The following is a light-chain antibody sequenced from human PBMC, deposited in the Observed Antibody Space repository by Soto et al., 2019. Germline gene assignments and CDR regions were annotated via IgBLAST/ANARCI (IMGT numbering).Light chain of an antibody. Sequence: QSVLPQPPSASGTPGPRVTISCSGSTSNVGINSVFWYQHLPGTAPKLLIYRSNQRASGVPDRFSGSKSGTSASLAISGLRSEDEADYYCAAWDDSLSGQVFGGGTKVTVL. V-gene: IGLV1-47*01. CDR1: TSNVGINS. CDR2: RSN. CDR3: AAWDDSLSGQV. J-gene: IGLJ2*01.